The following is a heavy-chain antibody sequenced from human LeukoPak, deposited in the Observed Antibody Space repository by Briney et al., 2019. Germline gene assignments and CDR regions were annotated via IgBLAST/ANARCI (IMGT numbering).Heavy chain of an antibody. Sequence: GRSLRLSCAASGFTFSSYGMHWVRQAPGKGLEWVAVISYDGSNKYYADSVKGRFTISRDNSKNTLYLQMNSLRAEDTAVYYCAKLAPLPACGGDCSPRSRGEWDYWGQGTLVTVSS. J-gene: IGHJ4*02. CDR2: ISYDGSNK. D-gene: IGHD2-21*02. CDR1: GFTFSSYG. V-gene: IGHV3-30*18. CDR3: AKLAPLPACGGDCSPRSRGEWDY.